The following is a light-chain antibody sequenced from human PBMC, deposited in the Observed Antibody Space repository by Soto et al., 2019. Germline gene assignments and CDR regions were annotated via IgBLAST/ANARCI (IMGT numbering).Light chain of an antibody. CDR2: GAS. V-gene: IGKV3-20*01. CDR1: QSVNNNY. CDR3: QQYSSSPHT. Sequence: EIVLTQSPGTLSLSPGDRATLSCRASQSVNNNYLAWYQQKPGQPPMLLIYGASSRATGIPDRFSGSGSGTDFTLTISSLEPEDFAVYSCQQYSSSPHTFGQGTKLEIK. J-gene: IGKJ2*01.